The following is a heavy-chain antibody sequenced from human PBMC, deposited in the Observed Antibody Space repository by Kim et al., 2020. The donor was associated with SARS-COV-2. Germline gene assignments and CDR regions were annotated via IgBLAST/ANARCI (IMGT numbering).Heavy chain of an antibody. CDR3: ATLPMVGYYYGMDV. J-gene: IGHJ6*02. Sequence: AQKLQGRVTMTTDTSTSTAYMELRSLRSDDTAVYYCATLPMVGYYYGMDVWGQGTTVTVSS. D-gene: IGHD3-10*01. V-gene: IGHV1-18*01.